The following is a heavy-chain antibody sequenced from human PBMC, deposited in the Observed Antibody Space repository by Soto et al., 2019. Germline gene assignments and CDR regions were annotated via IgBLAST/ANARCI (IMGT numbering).Heavy chain of an antibody. CDR1: GGSISSYY. V-gene: IGHV4-59*01. D-gene: IGHD2-2*02. J-gene: IGHJ5*02. CDR3: ARGYCSSTICYIWDNWFDP. Sequence: SETLSLTCTVSGGSISSYYWSWIRQRPGKGLEWIGYIYYSGRTNYNPSLKSRVNISVDTSKNQFSLKLSSVTAADTAVYYCARGYCSSTICYIWDNWFDPWGQGTLVTVS. CDR2: IYYSGRT.